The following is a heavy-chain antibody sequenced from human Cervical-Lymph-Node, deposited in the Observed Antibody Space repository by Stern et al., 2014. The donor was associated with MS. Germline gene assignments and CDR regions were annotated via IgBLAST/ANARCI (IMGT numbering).Heavy chain of an antibody. CDR1: GLSLSTSGVA. D-gene: IGHD6-13*01. CDR2: LYWDADK. Sequence: QITLKESGPTLVKPTQTLTLTCTFSGLSLSTSGVAVGWIRQPPGKALEWLALLYWDADKRYSPSLKSRLTITKDTSKNQVVLTITNMDPVDTGTYYCVRHRPYSSSWYRAKGNWFDPWGQGTLVTVSS. CDR3: VRHRPYSSSWYRAKGNWFDP. J-gene: IGHJ5*02. V-gene: IGHV2-5*04.